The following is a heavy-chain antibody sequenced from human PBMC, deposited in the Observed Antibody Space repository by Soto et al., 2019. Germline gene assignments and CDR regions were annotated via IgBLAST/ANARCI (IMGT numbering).Heavy chain of an antibody. V-gene: IGHV4-39*01. CDR1: GGSISSSSYY. J-gene: IGHJ6*03. CDR2: IYYSGST. Sequence: QLQLQESGPGLVKPSETLSLTCTVSGGSISSSSYYWGWIRQPPGKGLEWIGSIYYSGSTYYNPSLKSRVTISVDTSKNQFSLKLSSVTAADTAVYYCARHGHLDDSHYYYYYMDVWGKGTTVTVSS. CDR3: ARHGHLDDSHYYYYYMDV. D-gene: IGHD2-15*01.